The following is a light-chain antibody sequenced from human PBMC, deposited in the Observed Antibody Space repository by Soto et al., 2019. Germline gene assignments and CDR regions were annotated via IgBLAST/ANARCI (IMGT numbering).Light chain of an antibody. J-gene: IGLJ2*01. Sequence: QSVLTQPPSASGTPGQRVIVSCSGTYSNIGINDVHWCRRLSGSAAQILIYDTTERATGVPDRFSGSKSGTSASLAISGLQAEDEADYHCAAWDDSLNGPIFGGGTKVTVL. V-gene: IGLV1-44*01. CDR1: YSNIGIND. CDR2: DTT. CDR3: AAWDDSLNGPI.